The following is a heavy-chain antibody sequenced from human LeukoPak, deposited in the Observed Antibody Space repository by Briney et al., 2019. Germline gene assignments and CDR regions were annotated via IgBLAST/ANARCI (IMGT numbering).Heavy chain of an antibody. CDR3: AKPHDSGWWMFDY. J-gene: IGHJ4*02. CDR1: GFTFNRNV. D-gene: IGHD6-13*01. CDR2: IIDDGSST. V-gene: IGHV3-23*01. Sequence: GGSLRLSCAASGFTFNRNVMSWVRQAPGKGLEWVSAIIDDGSSTYYADSVKGRFSISRDNSKNTVYLQMDSLRAEDTAIYYCAKPHDSGWWMFDYWGQGTLVTVSS.